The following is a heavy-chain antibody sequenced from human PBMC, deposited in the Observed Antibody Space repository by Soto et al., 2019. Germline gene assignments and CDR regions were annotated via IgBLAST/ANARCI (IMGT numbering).Heavy chain of an antibody. CDR1: GFTFSSYG. J-gene: IGHJ6*02. CDR2: IWYDGSNK. D-gene: IGHD2-15*01. Sequence: QVQLVESGGGVVQPGRSLRLSCAASGFTFSSYGMHWVRQAPGKGLEWVAVIWYDGSNKDYADSVKGRFTISRDNSKNTLYLKMNSVRAEDTAVYYCERVFEPGVVAATMDYYYDGMDVWGQGTTVTVSS. CDR3: ERVFEPGVVAATMDYYYDGMDV. V-gene: IGHV3-33*01.